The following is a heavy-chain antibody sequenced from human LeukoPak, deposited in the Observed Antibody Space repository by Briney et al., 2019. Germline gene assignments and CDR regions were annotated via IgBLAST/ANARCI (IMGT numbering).Heavy chain of an antibody. CDR2: INHSGST. V-gene: IGHV4-4*02. CDR3: ARDCIAVAGTPFDY. J-gene: IGHJ4*02. CDR1: GGSISSSNR. Sequence: SETLSLTCAVSGGSISSSNRWSWVRQPPGKGLEWIGEINHSGSTNYNPSLKSRVTISVDTSKNQFSLKLRSVTAADTAVYYCARDCIAVAGTPFDYWGQGTLVTVSS. D-gene: IGHD6-19*01.